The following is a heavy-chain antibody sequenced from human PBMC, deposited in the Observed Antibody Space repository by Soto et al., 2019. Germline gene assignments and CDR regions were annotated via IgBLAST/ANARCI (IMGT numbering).Heavy chain of an antibody. J-gene: IGHJ3*02. D-gene: IGHD2-8*01. CDR1: GFTFSSYA. CDR2: ISGSGGST. V-gene: IGHV3-23*01. Sequence: EVQLLESGGGLVQPGGSLRLSCAASGFTFSSYAMSWVRQAPGKGLEWVSAISGSGGSTYYADSVKGRFTISRENSKNTLHRQMNSLRAEDTGVYYCAKDRLRVGVDAFDIWAQGTMVTFSS. CDR3: AKDRLRVGVDAFDI.